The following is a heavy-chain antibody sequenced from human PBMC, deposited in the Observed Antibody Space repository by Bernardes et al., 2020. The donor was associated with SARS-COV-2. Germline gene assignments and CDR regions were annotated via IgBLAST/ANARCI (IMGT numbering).Heavy chain of an antibody. CDR2: IRHSGDT. J-gene: IGHJ5*02. CDR1: GGSFSPYY. V-gene: IGHV4-34*01. D-gene: IGHD4-17*01. CDR3: ASLDYGDPRYSWFDP. Sequence: SETLSLTCAVYGGSFSPYYWSWIRQPPGKGLEWIGEIRHSGDTPYNPSLTSRVTISVDTSKNQFSLKLYSVPAADTAVYYCASLDYGDPRYSWFDPWGQGTLVTVSS.